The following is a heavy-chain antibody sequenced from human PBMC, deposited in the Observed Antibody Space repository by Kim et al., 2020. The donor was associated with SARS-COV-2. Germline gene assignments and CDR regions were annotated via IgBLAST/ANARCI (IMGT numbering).Heavy chain of an antibody. CDR3: ARDLITLVRGVIYNYYGMDV. J-gene: IGHJ6*02. D-gene: IGHD3-10*01. V-gene: IGHV3-21*01. CDR1: GFTFSSYS. Sequence: GGSLRLSCAASGFTFSSYSMNWVRQAPGKGLEWVSSISGSSSYIYYADSVKGRFTISRDDAKNSLYLQMNSLRAEDTAVYYCARDLITLVRGVIYNYYGMDVWGQGTTVTVSS. CDR2: ISGSSSYI.